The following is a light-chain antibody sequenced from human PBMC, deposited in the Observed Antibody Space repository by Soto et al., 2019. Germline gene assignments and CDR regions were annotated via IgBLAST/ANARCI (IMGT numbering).Light chain of an antibody. Sequence: DIQMTQSPSTLSGSVGDRVTITCRASQTISSWLAWYQQKPGRAAKLLIYKASTLKSGVPSRFSGSGSGTEFTLTISSLQPDDFATYYCQHYNSYSEAFGQGTKVDIQ. CDR3: QHYNSYSEA. CDR2: KAS. J-gene: IGKJ1*01. V-gene: IGKV1-5*03. CDR1: QTISSW.